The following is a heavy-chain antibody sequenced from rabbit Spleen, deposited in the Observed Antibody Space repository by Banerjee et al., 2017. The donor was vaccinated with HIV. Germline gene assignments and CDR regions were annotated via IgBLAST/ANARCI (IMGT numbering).Heavy chain of an antibody. CDR3: VRERLSSVWGVPLYYFNL. CDR1: GFSFGDRDV. Sequence: QEQLEESGGDLVKPEGSLTLTCKASGFSFGDRDVMCWVRQAPGKGLEWIGYIDPVFDNTYFANWVNGRFTFSSHNAQNTLYLQLNSLTVADTATYFCVRERLSSVWGVPLYYFNLWGQGTLVTVS. V-gene: IGHV1S45*01. J-gene: IGHJ4*01. D-gene: IGHD4-1*01. CDR2: IDPVFDNT.